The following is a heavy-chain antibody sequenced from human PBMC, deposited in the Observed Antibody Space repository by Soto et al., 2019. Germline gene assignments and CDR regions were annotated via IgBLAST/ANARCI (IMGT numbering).Heavy chain of an antibody. D-gene: IGHD3-10*01. CDR3: ASGPLAYDGSGSYYETKALDD. CDR1: GGTFSSYT. CDR2: IIPILGIA. Sequence: ASVKVSCKASGGTFSSYTISWVRQAPGQGLEWMGRIIPILGIANYAQKFQGRVTITADKSTSTAYMELSSLRSEDTAVYYCASGPLAYDGSGSYYETKALDDWGQGTLVTVSS. J-gene: IGHJ4*02. V-gene: IGHV1-69*02.